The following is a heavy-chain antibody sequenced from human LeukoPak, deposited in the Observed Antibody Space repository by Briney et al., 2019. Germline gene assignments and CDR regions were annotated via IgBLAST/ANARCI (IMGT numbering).Heavy chain of an antibody. J-gene: IGHJ3*02. CDR2: INAGNGNT. D-gene: IGHD2-21*02. CDR1: GYTFTSYA. CDR3: ARRLLSMPGGAFDI. V-gene: IGHV1-3*01. Sequence: WASVKVSCKASGYTFTSYAMHWVRQAPGQRLEWMGWINAGNGNTKYSQKFQGRVTITRDTSASTAYMELSSLRSEDTAVYYCARRLLSMPGGAFDIWGQGTMVTVSS.